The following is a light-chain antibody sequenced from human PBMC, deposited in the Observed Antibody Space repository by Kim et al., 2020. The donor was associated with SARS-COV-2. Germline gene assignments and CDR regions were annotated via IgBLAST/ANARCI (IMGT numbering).Light chain of an antibody. V-gene: IGLV3-1*01. CDR1: KLGDKY. J-gene: IGLJ2*01. CDR3: QAWDSRTYVV. Sequence: SYELTQPPSVSVSPGQTASITCSGDKLGDKYACWYQQKPGQSPVLVIYQDTKRPSGIPERFSRSNSGNTATLTISGTQAMDEADYYCQAWDSRTYVVFGGGTQLTVL. CDR2: QDT.